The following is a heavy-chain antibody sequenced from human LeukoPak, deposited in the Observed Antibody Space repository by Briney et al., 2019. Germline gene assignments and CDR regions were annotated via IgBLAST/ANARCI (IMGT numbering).Heavy chain of an antibody. CDR1: GFTFSSYA. CDR3: AGATITAIDY. V-gene: IGHV3-30-3*01. J-gene: IGHJ4*02. D-gene: IGHD5-12*01. Sequence: GGSLRLSCAASGFTFSSYAMHWVRQAPGKGLEWVAVISYDGSNKYYADSVKGRFTISSDNSKNTLYLQMNSLRAEDTAVYYCAGATITAIDYWGQGTLVTVSS. CDR2: ISYDGSNK.